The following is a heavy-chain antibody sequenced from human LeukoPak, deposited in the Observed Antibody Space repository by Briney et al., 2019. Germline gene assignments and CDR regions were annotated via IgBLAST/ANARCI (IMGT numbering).Heavy chain of an antibody. CDR3: ARLLNTVTADNWFDP. J-gene: IGHJ5*02. D-gene: IGHD4-17*01. Sequence: ASVKVSCKAFGYTFTGYYMHWVRQAPGQGLEWMGRINPNSGGTNYAQKFQGRVTMTRDTSISTAYMELSRLRSDDTAVYYCARLLNTVTADNWFDPWGQGTLVTVSS. V-gene: IGHV1-2*06. CDR2: INPNSGGT. CDR1: GYTFTGYY.